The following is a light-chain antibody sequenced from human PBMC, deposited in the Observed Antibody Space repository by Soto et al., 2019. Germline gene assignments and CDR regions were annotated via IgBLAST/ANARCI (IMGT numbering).Light chain of an antibody. V-gene: IGKV1-6*01. J-gene: IGKJ2*01. CDR3: LQDYNYPFT. CDR1: QDIRKD. CDR2: GAS. Sequence: AIQMTQSPSSLSASVGDRVTITCRASQDIRKDLAWYQQKPGKAPQILIYGASTLQTGVASRFSGSGSATDFTLTISSLQPEDSAAYYCLQDYNYPFTFGQGTKVAIK.